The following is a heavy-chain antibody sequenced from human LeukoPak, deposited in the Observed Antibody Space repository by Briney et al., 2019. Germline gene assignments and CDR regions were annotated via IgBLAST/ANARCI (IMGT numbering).Heavy chain of an antibody. CDR3: ARGKGSSGYRPDHKYGMDV. CDR1: GGSFSGYY. V-gene: IGHV4-34*01. J-gene: IGHJ6*02. D-gene: IGHD3-3*01. CDR2: INHSGST. Sequence: PSETLSLTCAVYGGSFSGYYWSWIRQPPGKGLEWIGEINHSGSTYYNPSLKSRVTISVDTSKNQFSLKLSSVTAADTAVYYCARGKGSSGYRPDHKYGMDVWGQGTTVTVSS.